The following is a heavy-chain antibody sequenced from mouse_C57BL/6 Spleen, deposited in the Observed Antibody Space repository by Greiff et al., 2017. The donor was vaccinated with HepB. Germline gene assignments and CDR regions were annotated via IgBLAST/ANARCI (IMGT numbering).Heavy chain of an antibody. V-gene: IGHV5-17*01. D-gene: IGHD2-1*01. CDR1: GFTFSDYG. Sequence: DVQLVESGGGLVKPGGSLKLSCAASGFTFSDYGMHWVRQAPEKGLEWVAYISSGSSTIYYADTVKGRFTISRDNAKNTLFLQMTSLRSEDTAMYYCARWGGNYPYYAMDYWGQGTSVTVSS. J-gene: IGHJ4*01. CDR2: ISSGSSTI. CDR3: ARWGGNYPYYAMDY.